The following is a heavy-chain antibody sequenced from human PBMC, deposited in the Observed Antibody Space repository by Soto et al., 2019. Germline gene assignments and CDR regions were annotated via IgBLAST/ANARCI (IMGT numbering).Heavy chain of an antibody. D-gene: IGHD1-26*01. CDR2: INPNSGVT. Sequence: QVQLVQSGAEVKKPGASVKVSCKASGYTFTGYYMHWVRQAPGQGLEWMGWINPNSGVTNYAQKFQGRVTMTRDTSISTAYMELSRLRSDDTAVYYCASPRRYTYAFDIWGQGTMVTVSS. CDR1: GYTFTGYY. V-gene: IGHV1-2*02. CDR3: ASPRRYTYAFDI. J-gene: IGHJ3*02.